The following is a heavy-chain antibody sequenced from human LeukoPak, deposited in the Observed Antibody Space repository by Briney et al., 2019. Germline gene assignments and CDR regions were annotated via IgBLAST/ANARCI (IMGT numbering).Heavy chain of an antibody. D-gene: IGHD6-19*01. Sequence: GGSLSLSVAASGLNFRAHWMDWFRQAPGKGLEWVGHIKTDGSETYYLDSLRGRFSISRDNTNNALYLQMNSLRVEDTAVYYCVKNNGWFHLAQWGQGTLVTVSS. CDR1: GLNFRAHW. CDR3: VKNNGWFHLAQ. CDR2: IKTDGSET. V-gene: IGHV3-7*03. J-gene: IGHJ1*01.